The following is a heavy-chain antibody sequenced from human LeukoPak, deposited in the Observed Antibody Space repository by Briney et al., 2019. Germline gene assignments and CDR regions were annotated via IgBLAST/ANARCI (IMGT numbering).Heavy chain of an antibody. CDR1: GFSLSTSGVG. J-gene: IGHJ5*02. D-gene: IGHD2-8*01. V-gene: IGHV2-5*02. Sequence: SGPTLVKPTQTLTLTCTFSGFSLSTSGVGVGWIRQPPGKALEWLALIYWDDDKRYSPSLKSRLTITKDTSKNQVVLTMTNMDPVDTATYYFAHTRLRYCTKGVCYSDWFPKLRVNWFDPWGQGTLVTVSS. CDR3: AHTRLRYCTKGVCYSDWFPKLRVNWFDP. CDR2: IYWDDDK.